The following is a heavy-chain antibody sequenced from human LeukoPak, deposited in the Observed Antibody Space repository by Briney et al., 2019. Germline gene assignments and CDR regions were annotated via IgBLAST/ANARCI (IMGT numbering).Heavy chain of an antibody. V-gene: IGHV4-30-4*01. CDR1: GGSISSGDYY. Sequence: SQTLSLTCTVSGGSISSGDYYWSWIRQPPGKGLEWIGSIYYSGSTYYNPSLKSRVTISVDTSKNRFSLKLSSVTAADTAVYYCARASVVAAGGPWFDPWGQGTLVTVSS. D-gene: IGHD2-15*01. CDR2: IYYSGST. J-gene: IGHJ5*02. CDR3: ARASVVAAGGPWFDP.